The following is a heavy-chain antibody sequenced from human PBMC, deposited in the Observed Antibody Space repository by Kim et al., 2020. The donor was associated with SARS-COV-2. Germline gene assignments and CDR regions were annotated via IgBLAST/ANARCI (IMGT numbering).Heavy chain of an antibody. CDR3: AAAYYYGSGALDP. J-gene: IGHJ5*02. Sequence: DSVKSQFTISRDNSKNTLYLQMNSLRVEDTAAYFCAAAYYYGSGALDPWGQGTLVTVSA. D-gene: IGHD3-10*01. V-gene: IGHV3-23*01.